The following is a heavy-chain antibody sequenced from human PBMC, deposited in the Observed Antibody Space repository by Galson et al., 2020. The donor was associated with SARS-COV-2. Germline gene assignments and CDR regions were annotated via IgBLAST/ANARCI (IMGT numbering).Heavy chain of an antibody. J-gene: IGHJ4*02. CDR3: ARAGAFDGGNPRFDS. Sequence: ASVKVSCKASGYILTIYSISWVRQAPGQGLEWMRWVSTENGNTKFAQKFQGRVTMTTDTSTSTAYMELKNLRDDDTAVYYCARAGAFDGGNPRFDSWGQGTLVTVSS. CDR2: VSTENGNT. D-gene: IGHD2-15*01. CDR1: GYILTIYS. V-gene: IGHV1-18*04.